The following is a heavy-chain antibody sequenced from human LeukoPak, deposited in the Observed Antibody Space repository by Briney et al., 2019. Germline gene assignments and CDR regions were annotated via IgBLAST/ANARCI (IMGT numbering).Heavy chain of an antibody. CDR1: GGSISSSSYY. Sequence: PSETLSLTCTVSGGSISSSSYYWGWIRQPPGKGLEWIGSIYYSGSTYYNPSLKSRVTISVGTSKNQFSLKLSSVPAADTAVYYCVRHARDIVVVPAAWFDSWGQGTLVTVSS. CDR2: IYYSGST. CDR3: VRHARDIVVVPAAWFDS. V-gene: IGHV4-39*01. J-gene: IGHJ5*01. D-gene: IGHD2-2*01.